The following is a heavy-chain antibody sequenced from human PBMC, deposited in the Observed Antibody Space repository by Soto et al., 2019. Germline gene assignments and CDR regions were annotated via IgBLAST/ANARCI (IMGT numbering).Heavy chain of an antibody. CDR3: ARGGYRYVTNVFDF. CDR2: IIPIFGTA. J-gene: IGHJ3*01. V-gene: IGHV1-69*01. D-gene: IGHD5-18*01. CDR1: GGSFSIYA. Sequence: TSVTASSTAAGGSFSIYASSWLRQSPGQGLEWMGGIIPIFGTANYAQKFQGRVTITADESTSTAYMELSSLRSEDTAVYYCARGGYRYVTNVFDFWGQGTMVTVSS.